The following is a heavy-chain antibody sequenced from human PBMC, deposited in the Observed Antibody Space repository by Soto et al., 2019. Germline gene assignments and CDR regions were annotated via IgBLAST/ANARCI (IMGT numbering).Heavy chain of an antibody. D-gene: IGHD1-26*01. V-gene: IGHV3-30*18. CDR1: GFSISDYG. J-gene: IGHJ6*02. CDR3: AKGAGDRLSLGMDV. CDR2: ISYDGNNT. Sequence: GGSLRLSCAASGFSISDYGMEWVRQAPGKGLEWVALISYDGNNTYYADSVKGRFTISRDNSKDTLFLQMTGLLAEDTAVYYCAKGAGDRLSLGMDVWGQGTTVTVSS.